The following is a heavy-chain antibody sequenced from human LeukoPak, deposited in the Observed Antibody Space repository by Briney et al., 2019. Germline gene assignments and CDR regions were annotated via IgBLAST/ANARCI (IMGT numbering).Heavy chain of an antibody. D-gene: IGHD3-22*01. CDR1: GGSISSSSYY. CDR3: ARTYYYDSSGYLTDY. J-gene: IGHJ4*02. V-gene: IGHV4-39*01. Sequence: SQTLSLTCTVSGGSISSSSYYWGWIRQPPGKGLEWIGSIYYSGSTYYNPSLKSRVTISVDTSKNQFSLKLSSVTAADTAVYYRARTYYYDSSGYLTDYWGQGTLVTVSS. CDR2: IYYSGST.